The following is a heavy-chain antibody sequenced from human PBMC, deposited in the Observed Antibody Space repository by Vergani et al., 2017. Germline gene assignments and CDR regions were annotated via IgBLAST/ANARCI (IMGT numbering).Heavy chain of an antibody. CDR3: ARRAERWETLLRDDFDV. Sequence: QVQLQQWGPGLLKPSETLSLTCAVYGGSLSGYYWSWIRLAPGKGLGWIGEINHSGTINSNPTLKSPFNVSIDTSRDHFSLKLRSVSAADTAVYFCARRAERWETLLRDDFDVWGQGTFVTVSP. J-gene: IGHJ3*01. D-gene: IGHD1-26*01. CDR1: GGSLSGYY. V-gene: IGHV4-34*01. CDR2: INHSGTI.